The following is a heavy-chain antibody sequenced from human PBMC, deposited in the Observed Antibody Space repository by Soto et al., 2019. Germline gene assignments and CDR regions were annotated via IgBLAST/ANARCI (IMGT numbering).Heavy chain of an antibody. D-gene: IGHD4-17*01. CDR3: AKDVFYGDYPRNYFDY. CDR2: IWYDGSNK. V-gene: IGHV3-23*03. CDR1: EFTFSNYA. J-gene: IGHJ4*02. Sequence: GGSLRLSCAASEFTFSNYAMSWVRQAPGKGLEWVSGIWYDGSNKVYADSVKGRFTISRDNSKNTLYLQMNSLRAEDTAVYYFAKDVFYGDYPRNYFDYWGQGTLVTVSS.